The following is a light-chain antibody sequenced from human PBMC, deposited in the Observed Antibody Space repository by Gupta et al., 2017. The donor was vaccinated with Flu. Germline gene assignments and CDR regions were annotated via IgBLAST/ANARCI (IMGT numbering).Light chain of an antibody. V-gene: IGKV1-39*01. CDR2: DAS. CDR1: QSINRY. J-gene: IGKJ4*01. CDR3: QQSNSVPLT. Sequence: IQMTQSPPSLSPSVGDRVTITCRASQSINRYLNWYQQRPGKAPKLLIYDASILESGVPSRFSGSGSGTDFTLTISGLQPDDFATYYCQQSNSVPLTFGGGTKVEIK.